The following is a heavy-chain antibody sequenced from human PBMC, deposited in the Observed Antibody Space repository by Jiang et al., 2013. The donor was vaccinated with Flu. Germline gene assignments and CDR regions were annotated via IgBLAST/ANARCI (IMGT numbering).Heavy chain of an antibody. J-gene: IGHJ4*02. Sequence: SLTCAVYTGVLQWVTTGPGSASPQGRDWSGLVKINHIGNTNYNPSLKSRVTISLDTSKNQFFLKMTSVTAADTAVYYCARVYGKKYSDDNLSYDYWGQGTLVPVSS. CDR3: ARVYGKKYSDDNLSYDY. V-gene: IGHV4-34*01. CDR1: TGVLQWVTT. CDR2: INHIGNT. D-gene: IGHD2/OR15-2a*01.